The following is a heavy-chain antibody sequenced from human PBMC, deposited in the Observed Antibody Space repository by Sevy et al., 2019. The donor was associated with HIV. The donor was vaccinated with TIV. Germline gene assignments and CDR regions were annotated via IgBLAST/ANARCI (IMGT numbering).Heavy chain of an antibody. D-gene: IGHD3-3*01. J-gene: IGHJ5*02. V-gene: IGHV3-23*01. CDR3: AKAPYYDFWSHNYNNWFDP. Sequence: GGSLRLSCVASGFRFSAFGMAWVRQAAGEGLEWVSGINGGGGSTYYRNSVKGRFTVSRDNSKNTVDLKMNSLRADDTAVYYCAKAPYYDFWSHNYNNWFDPWGQGTLVTVSS. CDR1: GFRFSAFG. CDR2: INGGGGST.